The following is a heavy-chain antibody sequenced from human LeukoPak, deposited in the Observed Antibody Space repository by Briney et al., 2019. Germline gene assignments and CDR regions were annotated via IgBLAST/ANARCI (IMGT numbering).Heavy chain of an antibody. CDR2: IYASGST. V-gene: IGHV4-4*07. Sequence: NASETLSLTCTVSGGSISSYYWSWIRQPAGKGLEWIGRIYASGSTNYNPSLKSRVTMSVDTSKNQFSLKLSSVTAADTAVYYCARDLVFLRGFYYDTSGFNYWGQGTLVTVSS. CDR1: GGSISSYY. D-gene: IGHD3-22*01. CDR3: ARDLVFLRGFYYDTSGFNY. J-gene: IGHJ4*02.